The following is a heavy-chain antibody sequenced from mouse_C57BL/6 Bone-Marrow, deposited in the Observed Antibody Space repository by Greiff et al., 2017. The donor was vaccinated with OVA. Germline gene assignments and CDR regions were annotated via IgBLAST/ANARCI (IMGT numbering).Heavy chain of an antibody. D-gene: IGHD1-1*01. J-gene: IGHJ2*01. CDR3: ARNYYGSSYEEFDY. Sequence: VQLQQSGAELVKPGASVKISCKASGYTFTDYYINWVKQRPGQGLEWIGKIGPGSGSTYYTEKFKGHATLPADKSSSTAYMQLSSLTSEDSAVYFGARNYYGSSYEEFDYWGQGTTLTVPS. V-gene: IGHV1-77*01. CDR1: GYTFTDYY. CDR2: IGPGSGST.